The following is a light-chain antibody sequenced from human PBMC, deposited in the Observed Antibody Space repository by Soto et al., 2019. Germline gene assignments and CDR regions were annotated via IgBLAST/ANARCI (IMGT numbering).Light chain of an antibody. J-gene: IGKJ2*01. Sequence: EIVLTQSPGTLSLSPGERATLSCRASQSVSSSYLAWYQQKPGQAPRLLIYGASSRATGIPDRFSGSGSGTDFTLTISRLEPEDVAVYYGQQYGSSPPYTFGQGTKLEIK. CDR1: QSVSSSY. CDR3: QQYGSSPPYT. V-gene: IGKV3-20*01. CDR2: GAS.